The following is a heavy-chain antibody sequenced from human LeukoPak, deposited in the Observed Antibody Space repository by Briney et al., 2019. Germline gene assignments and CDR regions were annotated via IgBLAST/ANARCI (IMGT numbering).Heavy chain of an antibody. CDR3: AKDWDSTEYRQQLPPELGSFDP. V-gene: IGHV3-21*04. CDR1: GFTFSSHY. CDR2: ITSSSSDI. D-gene: IGHD6-13*01. J-gene: IGHJ5*02. Sequence: GGSLRLSCAASGFTFSSHYMNWVRQAPGKGLEWVSSITSSSSDIFYADSVKGRFTISRDNSKNTLYLQMNSLRAEDTAVYYCAKDWDSTEYRQQLPPELGSFDPWGQGTLVTVSS.